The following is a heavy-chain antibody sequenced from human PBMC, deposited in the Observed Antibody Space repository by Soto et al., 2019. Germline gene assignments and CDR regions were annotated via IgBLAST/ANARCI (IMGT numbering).Heavy chain of an antibody. V-gene: IGHV4-4*02. Sequence: SETLSLTCAVSGGSISSSNWWSWVRQPPGKGLEWIGEIYHSGSTNYNPSLKSRVTISVDKSKNQFSLKLSSVTAADTAVYYCAREYDFLSGYTYYFDYWGQGTLVTVSS. CDR2: IYHSGST. J-gene: IGHJ4*02. D-gene: IGHD3-3*01. CDR3: AREYDFLSGYTYYFDY. CDR1: GGSISSSNW.